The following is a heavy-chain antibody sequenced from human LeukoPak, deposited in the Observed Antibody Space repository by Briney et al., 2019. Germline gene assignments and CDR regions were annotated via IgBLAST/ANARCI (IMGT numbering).Heavy chain of an antibody. CDR1: GFSFSSYG. Sequence: PGGCKTPSCAASGFSFSSYGMNWVRQAPGKGLEWVSAISDTGSDTYYADSVKGRFTISRDNSKNTLYLQMNTLRAEDTAMYYCAKRVPYSSSLVYLDYWGLGTLATVSS. V-gene: IGHV3-23*01. CDR2: ISDTGSDT. D-gene: IGHD6-6*01. J-gene: IGHJ4*01. CDR3: AKRVPYSSSLVYLDY.